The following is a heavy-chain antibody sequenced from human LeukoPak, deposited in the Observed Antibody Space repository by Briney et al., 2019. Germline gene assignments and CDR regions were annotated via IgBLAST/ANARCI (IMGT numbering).Heavy chain of an antibody. CDR2: ISSSSSYI. CDR3: ARDSNYYDSSGYWSDAFDI. V-gene: IGHV3-21*01. Sequence: GGSLRLSCAASGFTFSSYSMNWVRQAPGKGLEWVSSISSSSSYICYADSVKGRFTISRDNAKNSLYLQMNSLRAEDTAVYYCARDSNYYDSSGYWSDAFDIWGQGTMVTVSS. D-gene: IGHD3-22*01. J-gene: IGHJ3*02. CDR1: GFTFSSYS.